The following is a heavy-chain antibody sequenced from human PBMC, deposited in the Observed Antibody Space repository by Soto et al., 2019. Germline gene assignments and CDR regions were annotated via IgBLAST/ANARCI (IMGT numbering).Heavy chain of an antibody. D-gene: IGHD2-2*03. CDR3: ARGGYCSSTSCYRHFDY. CDR1: GFTFSSYS. Sequence: GGSLRLSCAASGFTFSSYSMNWVRQAPGKGLEWVSYISSSSSTIYYADSVKGQFTISRDNAKNSLYLQMNSLRAEDTAVYYCARGGYCSSTSCYRHFDYWGQGTLVTVSS. V-gene: IGHV3-48*01. J-gene: IGHJ4*02. CDR2: ISSSSSTI.